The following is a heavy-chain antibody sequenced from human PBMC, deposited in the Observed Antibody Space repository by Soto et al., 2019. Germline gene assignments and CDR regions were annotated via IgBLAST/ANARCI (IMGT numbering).Heavy chain of an antibody. J-gene: IGHJ4*02. CDR1: GFTINAYA. CDR3: ARVASDYINSVDH. CDR2: IGGSGGNR. Sequence: DVQLLESGGGLVQPGGSLRLSCAASGFTINAYAMTWVRQAPGKGLEWVSAIGGSGGNRYYAGSVRGRFTISRDNSKDTVDLQMNSLRVEDTAVYYCARVASDYINSVDHWGQGILVSVSS. V-gene: IGHV3-23*01. D-gene: IGHD4-4*01.